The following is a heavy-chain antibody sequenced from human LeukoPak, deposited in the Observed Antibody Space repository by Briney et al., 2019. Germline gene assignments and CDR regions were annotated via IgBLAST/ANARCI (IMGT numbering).Heavy chain of an antibody. CDR2: IIPIFGTA. CDR1: GGTFSSHA. CDR3: ARARTSYYCSSTSCYTAEYFQH. J-gene: IGHJ1*01. D-gene: IGHD2-2*02. Sequence: SVKVSCKASGGTFSSHAISWVRQTPGQGLEWMGGIIPIFGTANYAQKFQGRVTITTDESTSTAYMELSSLRSEDTAVYYCARARTSYYCSSTSCYTAEYFQHWGQGTLVTVSS. V-gene: IGHV1-69*05.